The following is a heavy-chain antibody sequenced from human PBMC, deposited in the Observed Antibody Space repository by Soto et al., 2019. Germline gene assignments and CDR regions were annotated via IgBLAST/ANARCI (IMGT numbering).Heavy chain of an antibody. V-gene: IGHV3-23*01. CDR1: GFTFSSYA. CDR3: AKGPRSLDY. J-gene: IGHJ4*02. CDR2: ISGSGDNT. Sequence: SGGSLRLSCAASGFTFSSYAMNWVRQAPGKGLEWVSTISGSGDNTYYADPVKGRFSISRDNSKHTLYLQMNSLRAGDTAVYYCAKGPRSLDYWGQGTLVTVSS.